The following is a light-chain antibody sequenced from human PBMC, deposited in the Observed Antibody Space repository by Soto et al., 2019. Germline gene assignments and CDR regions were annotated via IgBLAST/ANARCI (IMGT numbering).Light chain of an antibody. J-gene: IGKJ3*01. Sequence: EILMTQSPATLSLSPGERVTLSCRASQSVSSTLVWYQQKPGQAPRLLIYGASTRATGIPARFSGNGSGTEFTLTIRSLQSEDFAVYYCQQYKRWPFTFGPGTKVDIK. V-gene: IGKV3-15*01. CDR3: QQYKRWPFT. CDR1: QSVSST. CDR2: GAS.